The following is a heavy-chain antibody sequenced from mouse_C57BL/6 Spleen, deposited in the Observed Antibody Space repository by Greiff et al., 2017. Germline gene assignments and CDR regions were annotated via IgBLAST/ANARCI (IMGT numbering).Heavy chain of an antibody. J-gene: IGHJ3*01. D-gene: IGHD2-3*01. V-gene: IGHV3-6*01. CDR2: ISYDGSN. CDR3: ARGNPPIYDGYYVAWFAY. CDR1: GYSITSGYY. Sequence: EVKLLESGPGLVKPSQSLSLTCSVTGYSITSGYYWNWIRQFPGNKLEWMGYISYDGSNNYNPSLKNRISITRDTSKNQFFLKLNSVTTEDTATYYWARGNPPIYDGYYVAWFAYWGQGTLVTVSA.